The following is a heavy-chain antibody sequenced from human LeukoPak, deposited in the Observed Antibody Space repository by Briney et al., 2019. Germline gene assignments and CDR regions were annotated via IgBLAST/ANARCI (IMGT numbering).Heavy chain of an antibody. J-gene: IGHJ4*02. CDR2: ISYDGSNK. CDR1: GFTFSSYA. Sequence: GRSLRLSCAASGFTFSSYAMHWVRQAPGKGLEWVAVISYDGSNKYYADSVKGRFTISRDNSKNTLYLQMNSLRAEDTAVYYCARDGPEYDFWSGYYKGEFTFDYWGQGTLVTVSS. CDR3: ARDGPEYDFWSGYYKGEFTFDY. D-gene: IGHD3-3*01. V-gene: IGHV3-30-3*01.